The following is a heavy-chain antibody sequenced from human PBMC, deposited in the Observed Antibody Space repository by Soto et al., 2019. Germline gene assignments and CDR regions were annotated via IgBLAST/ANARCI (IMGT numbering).Heavy chain of an antibody. CDR3: AGEVASGY. J-gene: IGHJ4*02. Sequence: GGSLRLSCAASGFTFSSSAMSWVRQAPGKGLEWVAVISYDGNVKYYADSVKGRFTISRDNSKNALYLQMNSLRAEDTAVYYCAGEVASGYWGKGTLVTVAS. CDR2: ISYDGNVK. D-gene: IGHD2-21*01. CDR1: GFTFSSSA. V-gene: IGHV3-30*03.